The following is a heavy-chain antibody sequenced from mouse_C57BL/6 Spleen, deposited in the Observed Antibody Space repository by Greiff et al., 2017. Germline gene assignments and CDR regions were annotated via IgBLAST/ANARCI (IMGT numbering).Heavy chain of an antibody. CDR2: IDPNSGGT. CDR3: ARLSDSNILYYAMDY. CDR1: GYTFTSYW. V-gene: IGHV1-72*01. D-gene: IGHD2-5*01. Sequence: VQLQQPGAELVKPGASVKLSCKASGYTFTSYWLHWVKQRPGRGLEWIGRIDPNSGGTKYNEKFKSKATLTVDKPSSTAYMQLSSLTSEDSVVYYCARLSDSNILYYAMDYWGQGTSVTVSS. J-gene: IGHJ4*01.